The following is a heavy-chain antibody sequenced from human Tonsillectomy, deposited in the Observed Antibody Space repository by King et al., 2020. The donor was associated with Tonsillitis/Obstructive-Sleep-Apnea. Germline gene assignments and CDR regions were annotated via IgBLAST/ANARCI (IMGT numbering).Heavy chain of an antibody. D-gene: IGHD3-3*01. CDR3: ARGYYDFWSGYFDY. CDR1: GGSISSYY. J-gene: IGHJ4*02. Sequence: VPLQESGPGLVKPSETLSLTCTVSGGSISSYYWSWIRPPPGKGLEWIGYIYYSGSTNYNPSLKSRVTISVDTSKNQFSLKLSSVTAADTAVYYCARGYYDFWSGYFDYWGQGTLVTVSS. V-gene: IGHV4-59*01. CDR2: IYYSGST.